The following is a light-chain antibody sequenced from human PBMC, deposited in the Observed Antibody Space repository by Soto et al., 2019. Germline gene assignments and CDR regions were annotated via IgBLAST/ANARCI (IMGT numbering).Light chain of an antibody. CDR3: NQYLSIPHN. V-gene: IGKV4-1*01. CDR2: WAS. J-gene: IGKJ4*01. CDR1: QSVLYSFNNMNY. Sequence: VVMTESPYALTVSLGERATINCKSSQSVLYSFNNMNYLAWFRQKQGQHPQLLIYWASTRESGVPDRFSGTASGTDLTLTITGLQPEDVATYYSNQYLSIPHNFGGGTKV.